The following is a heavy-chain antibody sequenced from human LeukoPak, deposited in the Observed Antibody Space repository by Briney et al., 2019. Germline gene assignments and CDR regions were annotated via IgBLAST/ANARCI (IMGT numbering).Heavy chain of an antibody. Sequence: ASVKVSCKASGYTFTSYDINWVRQAPGQRLEWMGWMNPNSGNTGYAQKFQGRVTMTRNTSISTAYMELSSLRSEDTAVYYCARVGIGYYDFWSGYPHTLDYWGQGTLVTVSS. CDR1: GYTFTSYD. CDR3: ARVGIGYYDFWSGYPHTLDY. D-gene: IGHD3-3*01. V-gene: IGHV1-8*01. CDR2: MNPNSGNT. J-gene: IGHJ4*02.